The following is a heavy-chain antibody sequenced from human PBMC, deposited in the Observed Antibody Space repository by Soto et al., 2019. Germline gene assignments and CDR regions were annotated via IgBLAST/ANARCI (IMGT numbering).Heavy chain of an antibody. V-gene: IGHV1-69*13. D-gene: IGHD3-10*02. CDR3: AKDVGFQQHLFVFDL. J-gene: IGHJ4*02. Sequence: SVKVSCKASGGTFTDYAFSWVRQAPGQGLEWMGGIITIFRSSNFAQKFQGRLTIFADASAGTAYMELSSLRSDDTAIYYCAKDVGFQQHLFVFDLWGQGTLVTVSS. CDR2: IITIFRSS. CDR1: GGTFTDYA.